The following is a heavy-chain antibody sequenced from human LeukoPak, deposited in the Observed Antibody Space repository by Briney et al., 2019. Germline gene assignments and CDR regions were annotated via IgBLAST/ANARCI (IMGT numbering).Heavy chain of an antibody. J-gene: IGHJ3*01. D-gene: IGHD5-18*01. Sequence: PGGSLRLSCAASGFTFSSYGMHWVRQAPGKGLEWVAFIRYDGSKKNYADSVKGRFTVSRDSSNNTLSLQMNSLRTEDTAVYYCGKDGGYSYDYDDNFEVWGKGTKVT. V-gene: IGHV3-30*02. CDR1: GFTFSSYG. CDR3: GKDGGYSYDYDDNFEV. CDR2: IRYDGSKK.